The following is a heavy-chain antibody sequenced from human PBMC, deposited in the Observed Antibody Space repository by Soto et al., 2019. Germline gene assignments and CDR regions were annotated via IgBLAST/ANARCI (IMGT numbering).Heavy chain of an antibody. D-gene: IGHD2-2*01. V-gene: IGHV3-33*01. CDR3: ARVPYCSSTGCPYYMDV. Sequence: GGSLRLSCAASGFTFSSYGMHWVRQAPGKGLEWVAVIWYDGSNKYYADSVKGRFTISRDNSKNTLYLQMNSLRAEDTAVYYCARVPYCSSTGCPYYMDVWGKGTTVTVSS. CDR1: GFTFSSYG. CDR2: IWYDGSNK. J-gene: IGHJ6*03.